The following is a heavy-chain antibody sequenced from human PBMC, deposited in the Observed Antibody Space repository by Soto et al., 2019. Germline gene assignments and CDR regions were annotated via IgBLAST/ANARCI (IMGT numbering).Heavy chain of an antibody. CDR1: GFTFSSYN. J-gene: IGHJ4*02. V-gene: IGHV3-48*01. CDR2: ISSSRNTI. D-gene: IGHD5-18*01. CDR3: ARGGYRNFDY. Sequence: EVQLVESGGGLVQPGGSLRLSCAASGFTFSSYNMNWVRQAPGKGLEWISYISSSRNTIYYADFMKGRFTISRDNARNSLYLQMNGVRAEDTVVYYCARGGYRNFDYWGQGTLVTVSS.